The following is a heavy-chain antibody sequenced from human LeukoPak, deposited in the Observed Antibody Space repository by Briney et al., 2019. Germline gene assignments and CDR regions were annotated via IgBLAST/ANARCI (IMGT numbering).Heavy chain of an antibody. V-gene: IGHV1-2*02. Sequence: GASVKVSCKASGYTFTGYYMHWVRQAPGQGLEWMGWINPNSGGTNYAQKLQGRVTLTTDRSTYTAYMELRSLRSDDTAVYYCARVRPIGWDLASGADYWGQGTLVTVSS. CDR2: INPNSGGT. D-gene: IGHD1-26*01. J-gene: IGHJ4*02. CDR3: ARVRPIGWDLASGADY. CDR1: GYTFTGYY.